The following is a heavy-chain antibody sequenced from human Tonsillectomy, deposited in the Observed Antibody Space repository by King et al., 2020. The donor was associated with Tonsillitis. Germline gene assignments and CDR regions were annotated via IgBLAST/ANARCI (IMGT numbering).Heavy chain of an antibody. Sequence: TLKESGPTLVKPTQTLTLTCTFSGFSLSTSGVGVGWIRQPPGKALEWLALIYWNDDKRYSPSLKSRLTITKDTSKNQVVLTMTNMDPVDTATYYCAHRPSYLGYCSGSSYYRWNWFDPWGQGTLVTVSS. CDR1: GFSLSTSGVG. D-gene: IGHD2-15*01. CDR2: IYWNDDK. CDR3: AHRPSYLGYCSGSSYYRWNWFDP. V-gene: IGHV2-5*01. J-gene: IGHJ5*02.